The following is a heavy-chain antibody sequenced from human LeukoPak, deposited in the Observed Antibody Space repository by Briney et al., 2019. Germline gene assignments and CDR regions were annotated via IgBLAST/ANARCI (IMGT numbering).Heavy chain of an antibody. J-gene: IGHJ4*02. V-gene: IGHV3-11*04. D-gene: IGHD3-10*01. CDR3: ARVPHYYFGYGYFDS. Sequence: GGSLRLSCAASGFTFSDYYMTWIRQAPGKGLEWVSYISSSGSSIYYADSVKGRFTISRDNAKNSLYLQMNGLRAEDTAVYYCARVPHYYFGYGYFDSWGQGTLVTVSS. CDR1: GFTFSDYY. CDR2: ISSSGSSI.